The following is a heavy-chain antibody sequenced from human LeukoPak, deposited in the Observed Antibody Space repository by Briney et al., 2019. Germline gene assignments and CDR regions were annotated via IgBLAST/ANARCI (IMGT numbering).Heavy chain of an antibody. CDR3: AKDLGYCSSTSCYNRYFQH. V-gene: IGHV3-23*01. Sequence: PGGSLRLSCAASGFTFSSYAMIWVRQAPGKGLEWVSAISCSCCNTYYADSVKGRFTISRDNSKNTLYLQMNSLRAEDTAVYYCAKDLGYCSSTSCYNRYFQHWGQGTLVTVSS. J-gene: IGHJ1*01. CDR2: ISCSCCNT. CDR1: GFTFSSYA. D-gene: IGHD2-2*02.